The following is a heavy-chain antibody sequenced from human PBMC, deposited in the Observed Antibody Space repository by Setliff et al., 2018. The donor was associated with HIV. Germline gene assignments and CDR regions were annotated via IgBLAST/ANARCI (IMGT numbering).Heavy chain of an antibody. CDR2: IYTSGST. V-gene: IGHV4-4*08. J-gene: IGHJ4*02. Sequence: KPSETLSLTCTVSGGSISSYYWSWIRQPPGQGLEWIGYIYTSGSTNYNPSLKSRVTISVDTSKNQFSLKLSSVTAADTAVYYCAGGSGYSYGQFDYWGQGTLVTVSS. CDR3: AGGSGYSYGQFDY. D-gene: IGHD5-18*01. CDR1: GGSISSYY.